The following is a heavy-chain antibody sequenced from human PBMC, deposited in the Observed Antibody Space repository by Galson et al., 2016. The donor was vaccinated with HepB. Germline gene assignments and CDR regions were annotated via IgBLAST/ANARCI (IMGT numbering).Heavy chain of an antibody. CDR2: IYSGGST. V-gene: IGHV3-53*01. CDR3: ARDHYDCWMGKIHYYGMDV. Sequence: SLRLSCAASGFTVSRNYMSWVRQAPGKGLEWVSVIYSGGSTYYVDSVKGRFTISRDNSKKTLYLQMNSLRAEDTAVYYCARDHYDCWMGKIHYYGMDVWGQGTTVTVTS. CDR1: GFTVSRNY. D-gene: IGHD3-3*01. J-gene: IGHJ6*02.